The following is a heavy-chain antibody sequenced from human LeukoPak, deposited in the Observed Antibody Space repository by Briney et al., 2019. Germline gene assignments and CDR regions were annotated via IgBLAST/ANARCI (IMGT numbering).Heavy chain of an antibody. CDR1: GFPFSRYG. CDR3: AKASNGYNGHYFDY. D-gene: IGHD5-24*01. J-gene: IGHJ4*02. V-gene: IGHV3-33*06. Sequence: GRALRLSCAASGFPFSRYGMHWVRQAPGKGLEWVAVIWIDGSGVYYADCVQGRFTISRDNSENTLYLQMDNLRAEDTAVYYCAKASNGYNGHYFDYWGPGTPVTVSS. CDR2: IWIDGSGV.